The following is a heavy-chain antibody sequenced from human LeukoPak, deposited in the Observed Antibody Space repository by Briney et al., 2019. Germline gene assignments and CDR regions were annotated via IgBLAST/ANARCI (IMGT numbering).Heavy chain of an antibody. Sequence: PSETLSLTCAVSGGSISSRNWWSWVRQPPGKGLEWIGEIYHSGSTNYNPSLKCRVAISVDKSKNQFSLRLSSVTAADTAVYYCARGRIFGVVISPYNWFDPWGQGTLVTVSS. D-gene: IGHD3-3*01. V-gene: IGHV4-4*02. CDR3: ARGRIFGVVISPYNWFDP. CDR2: IYHSGST. J-gene: IGHJ5*02. CDR1: GGSISSRNW.